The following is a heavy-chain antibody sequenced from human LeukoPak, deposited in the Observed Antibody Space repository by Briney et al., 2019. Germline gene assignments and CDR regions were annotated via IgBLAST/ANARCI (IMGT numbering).Heavy chain of an antibody. D-gene: IGHD3-9*01. V-gene: IGHV4-34*01. J-gene: IGHJ4*02. CDR1: GGSFSGYY. Sequence: SETLSLTCAVYGGSFSGYYWSWIRQPPGKGLEWIGEINHSGSTNYNPSLKSRVTISVDTSKNQFSLKLSSVTAADTAVYYCARHRAYYDIFAYRGQGTLVTVSS. CDR3: ARHRAYYDIFAY. CDR2: INHSGST.